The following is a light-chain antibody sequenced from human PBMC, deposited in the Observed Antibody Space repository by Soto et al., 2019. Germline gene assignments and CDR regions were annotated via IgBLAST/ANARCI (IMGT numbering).Light chain of an antibody. CDR1: TGAITIGYY. Sequence: QAVVTQEPSLTVSPGGTVTLTCASNTGAITIGYYPNWFQQKSGQAPRALIYGTSNKHSWTSARFSGSLLGGKAALTLSGVQPEDEAEYYCLLHYGGAWVFGGGTQLTVL. V-gene: IGLV7-43*01. CDR3: LLHYGGAWV. J-gene: IGLJ3*02. CDR2: GTS.